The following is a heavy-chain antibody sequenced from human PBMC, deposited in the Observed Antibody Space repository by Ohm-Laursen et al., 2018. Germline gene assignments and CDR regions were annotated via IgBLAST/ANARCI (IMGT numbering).Heavy chain of an antibody. CDR2: IWYDGSNK. CDR1: GFTFSSYG. Sequence: LRLSCTASGFTFSSYGMHWVRQAPGKGLEWVAVIWYDGSNKYYADSVKGRFTISRDNSKNTLYLQMNSLRAEDTAVYYCARDLSGGYGTFDYWGQGTLVTVSS. D-gene: IGHD5-12*01. J-gene: IGHJ4*02. V-gene: IGHV3-33*01. CDR3: ARDLSGGYGTFDY.